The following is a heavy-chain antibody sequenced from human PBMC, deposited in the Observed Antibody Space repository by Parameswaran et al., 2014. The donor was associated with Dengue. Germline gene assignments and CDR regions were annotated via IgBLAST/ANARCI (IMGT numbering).Heavy chain of an antibody. CDR2: ISSSSSYI. V-gene: IGHV3-21*01. CDR3: ARDLSQVRPYYYYYYGMDV. J-gene: IGHJ6*02. Sequence: VRQAPGKGLEWVSSISSSSSYIYYADSVKGRFTISRDNAKNSLYLQMNSLRAEDTAVYYCARDLSQVRPYYYYYYGMDVWGQGTTVTVSS. D-gene: IGHD1-1*01.